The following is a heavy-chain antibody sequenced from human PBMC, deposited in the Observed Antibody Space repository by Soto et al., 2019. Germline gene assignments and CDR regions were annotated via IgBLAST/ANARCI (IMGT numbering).Heavy chain of an antibody. J-gene: IGHJ4*02. Sequence: QVQLVESGGGGVQPGRSLSLSCAASGFTFSNFGLHWVPQAPGRGLEWVEIIWDDGSNEFYANSVKGRFTISRDISKNILYLQMNSLRAEDTAVYYCARREGYYFDYWGQGTLVTVSS. CDR3: ARREGYYFDY. CDR2: IWDDGSNE. CDR1: GFTFSNFG. D-gene: IGHD1-26*01. V-gene: IGHV3-33*03.